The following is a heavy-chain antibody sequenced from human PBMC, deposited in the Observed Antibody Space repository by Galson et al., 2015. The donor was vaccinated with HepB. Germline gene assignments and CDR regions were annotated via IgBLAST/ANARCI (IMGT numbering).Heavy chain of an antibody. CDR1: GGPISSYY. Sequence: ETLSRTCPGSGGPISSYYWSWIRQPPGKGLEWIGYIYYSGSTNYNPSLKSRVTISVDTSKNQFSLKLSSVTAADTAVYYCARHVWYYYDSSGYPEFPFDYWGQGTLVTVSS. D-gene: IGHD3-22*01. CDR3: ARHVWYYYDSSGYPEFPFDY. CDR2: IYYSGST. V-gene: IGHV4-59*08. J-gene: IGHJ4*02.